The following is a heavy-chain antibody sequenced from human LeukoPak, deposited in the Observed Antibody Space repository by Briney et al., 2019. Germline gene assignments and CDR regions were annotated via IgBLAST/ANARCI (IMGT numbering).Heavy chain of an antibody. Sequence: GGSLRLSCAASGFTFSSYGMHWVRQAPGKGLEGVAVISYDGSNKYYADSVKGRFTISRDNSKNTLYLQMNSLRAEDTAVYYCAKDRAGYYYYGMDVWGQGTTVTVSS. V-gene: IGHV3-30*18. CDR2: ISYDGSNK. J-gene: IGHJ6*02. CDR1: GFTFSSYG. CDR3: AKDRAGYYYYGMDV. D-gene: IGHD6-13*01.